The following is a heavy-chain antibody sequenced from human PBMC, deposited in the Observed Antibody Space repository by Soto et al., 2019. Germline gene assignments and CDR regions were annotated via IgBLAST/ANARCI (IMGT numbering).Heavy chain of an antibody. J-gene: IGHJ4*02. CDR3: AKDRMTMRVVAPFDY. D-gene: IGHD3-22*01. V-gene: IGHV3-30*18. Sequence: QVQLLESGGGVVQPGRSLRLSCAASGFTFSSYGMHWVRQAPGKGLEWVAVISYDGSNKYYADSVKGRFTISRDNSKNTMYLQMNSLRAEDTAVYYCAKDRMTMRVVAPFDYWGQGTLVTVSS. CDR2: ISYDGSNK. CDR1: GFTFSSYG.